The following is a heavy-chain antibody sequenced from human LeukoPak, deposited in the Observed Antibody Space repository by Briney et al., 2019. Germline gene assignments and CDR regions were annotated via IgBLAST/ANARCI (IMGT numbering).Heavy chain of an antibody. J-gene: IGHJ6*02. V-gene: IGHV3-48*03. D-gene: IGHD3-22*01. Sequence: PGGSLRLAWAASGFTFSSYEMNWVRQAAGEGLEWVSYISSIGSTIYYPDSVTGTFTLSRDNAKHSLYLQMTSLRDEDTAVYCRARADRITMIVVVSVPYYGMDVWGQGTTVTVSS. CDR1: GFTFSSYE. CDR2: ISSIGSTI. CDR3: ARADRITMIVVVSVPYYGMDV.